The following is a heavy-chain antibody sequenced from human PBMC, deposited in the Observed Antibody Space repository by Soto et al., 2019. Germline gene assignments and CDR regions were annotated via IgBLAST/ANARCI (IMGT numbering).Heavy chain of an antibody. CDR3: ARGYYYDSSGYYSFDY. J-gene: IGHJ4*02. Sequence: ASVKVSCKASGGTFSSYAISWVRQAPGQGLEWMGGIIPIFGTANYAQKFRGRVTITADESTSTAYMELSSLRSEDTAVYYCARGYYYDSSGYYSFDYWGQGTLVTVSS. CDR2: IIPIFGTA. V-gene: IGHV1-69*13. D-gene: IGHD3-22*01. CDR1: GGTFSSYA.